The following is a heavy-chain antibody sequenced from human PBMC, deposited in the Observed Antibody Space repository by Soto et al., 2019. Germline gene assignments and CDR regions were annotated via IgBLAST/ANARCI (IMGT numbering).Heavy chain of an antibody. CDR2: ISGSGGST. Sequence: GGSLRLSCAASGFTFSSYAMSWVRQAPGKGLEWVSAISGSGGSTYYADSVKGRFTISRDNSKNTLYLKMNSLRDEETAVYYWATPTIDYWGQGTMVTVSS. J-gene: IGHJ4*02. CDR1: GFTFSSYA. CDR3: ATPTIDY. V-gene: IGHV3-23*01.